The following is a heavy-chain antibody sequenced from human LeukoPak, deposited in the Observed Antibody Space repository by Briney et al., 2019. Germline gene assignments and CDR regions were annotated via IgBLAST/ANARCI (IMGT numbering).Heavy chain of an antibody. V-gene: IGHV1-18*01. J-gene: IGHJ3*02. CDR1: GYTFTSYG. Sequence: ASVKVSCKASGYTFTSYGISWVRQAPGQGLEWMGWISAYNGNTNYAQKLQGRVTITRDMSTSTAYMELSSLRSEDTAVYYCAAGGTSTSYYEIWGQGTMVTVSS. D-gene: IGHD3-9*01. CDR3: AAGGTSTSYYEI. CDR2: ISAYNGNT.